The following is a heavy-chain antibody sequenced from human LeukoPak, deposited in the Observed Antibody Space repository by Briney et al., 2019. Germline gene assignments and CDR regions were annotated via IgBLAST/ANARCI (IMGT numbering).Heavy chain of an antibody. D-gene: IGHD5-18*01. CDR2: INHSGST. Sequence: SETLSLTCTVYGGSFSGYYWSWIRQPPGKGLEWIGEINHSGSTNYNPSLKSRVTISVDTSKNQFSLKLSSVTAADTAVHYCARGGEDTAMVMDYWGQGTLVTVSS. V-gene: IGHV4-34*01. CDR3: ARGGEDTAMVMDY. CDR1: GGSFSGYY. J-gene: IGHJ4*02.